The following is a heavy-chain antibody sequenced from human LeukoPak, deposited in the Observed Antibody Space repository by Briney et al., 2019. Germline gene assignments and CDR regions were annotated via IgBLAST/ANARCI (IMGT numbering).Heavy chain of an antibody. CDR1: GFTFNTYV. V-gene: IGHV3-21*01. CDR2: ISSSSSYI. J-gene: IGHJ4*02. D-gene: IGHD1-26*01. Sequence: GGSLRLSCAASGFTFNTYVISWVRQAPGKGLEWVSSISSSSSYIYYIDSLKGRFTISRGNAKNSLYLQMNSLRAEDTAVYYCASASLSGSLLPRDFWGQGTLVTVSS. CDR3: ASASLSGSLLPRDF.